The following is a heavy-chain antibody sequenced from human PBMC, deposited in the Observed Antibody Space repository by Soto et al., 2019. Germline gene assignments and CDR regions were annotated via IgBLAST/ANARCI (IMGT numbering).Heavy chain of an antibody. CDR2: FDPEDGET. CDR1: GYTFTGYY. V-gene: IGHV1-24*01. J-gene: IGHJ2*01. Sequence: GASVKVSCKASGYTFTGYYMHWVRQAPGQGLEWMGGFDPEDGETIYAQKFQGRVTMTEDTSTDTAYMELSSLRSDDTAVYYCARGPMIVRWYFDLWGRGTLVTVSS. CDR3: ARGPMIVRWYFDL. D-gene: IGHD3-22*01.